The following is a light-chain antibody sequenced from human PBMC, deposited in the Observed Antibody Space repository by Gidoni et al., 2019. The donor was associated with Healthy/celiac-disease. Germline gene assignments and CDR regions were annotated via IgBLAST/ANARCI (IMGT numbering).Light chain of an antibody. CDR2: GPS. J-gene: IGKJ2*01. CDR3: PQYGSSPLYT. V-gene: IGKV3-20*01. CDR1: QSVSSRY. Sequence: DIGLTQSPVTLSLSPGERATLPCRASQSVSSRYLACYQHKPGQAPRLLIYGPSSSATAIPDRFSGSVSGTDFTLTISRLEPDDFAVYYCPQYGSSPLYTFGQGTKLEIK.